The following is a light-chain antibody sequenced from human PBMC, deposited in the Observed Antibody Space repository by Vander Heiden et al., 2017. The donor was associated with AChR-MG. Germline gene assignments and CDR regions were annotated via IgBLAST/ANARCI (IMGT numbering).Light chain of an antibody. CDR2: LGS. J-gene: IGKJ4*01. Sequence: DIVMTQSPLPLPVTPGEPASISCRSSQCLLHHNRYNYLDWYLQKPGQSPQLLIYLGSNRASGVPDRFSGSGSGTDFTLKISRVEAEDVGVYYCMQALQTPLTFGGGTKVEIK. CDR1: QCLLHHNRYNY. CDR3: MQALQTPLT. V-gene: IGKV2-28*01.